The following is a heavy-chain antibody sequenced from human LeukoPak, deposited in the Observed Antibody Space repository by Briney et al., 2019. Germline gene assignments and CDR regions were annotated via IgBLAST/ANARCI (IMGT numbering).Heavy chain of an antibody. CDR1: GFTFSTYS. D-gene: IGHD3-10*01. J-gene: IGHJ3*02. Sequence: LSGGSLRLSCAASGFTFSTYSMNWVRQAPGKGLEWVSYISSGSNTIDYADSVKGRFTISRDNAKNSLYLQMNSLRAEDTAVYYCARETYYAYDIWGQGTMVTVSS. CDR2: ISSGSNTI. V-gene: IGHV3-48*01. CDR3: ARETYYAYDI.